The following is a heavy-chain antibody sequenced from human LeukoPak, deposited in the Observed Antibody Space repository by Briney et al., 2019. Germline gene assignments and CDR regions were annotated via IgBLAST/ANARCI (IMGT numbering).Heavy chain of an antibody. CDR3: ARGRRLRYFTPHYYYYGMDV. CDR2: INHSEST. V-gene: IGHV4-34*01. CDR1: GGSFSGYY. D-gene: IGHD3-9*01. Sequence: PSDTLSLTCAVYGGSFSGYYWSWIRQPPGKELPWIGEINHSESTNYNPSLKSRVIISVDTSKNQFSLKLSSVTAADTAVYYWARGRRLRYFTPHYYYYGMDVWGKGTTVTVSS. J-gene: IGHJ6*04.